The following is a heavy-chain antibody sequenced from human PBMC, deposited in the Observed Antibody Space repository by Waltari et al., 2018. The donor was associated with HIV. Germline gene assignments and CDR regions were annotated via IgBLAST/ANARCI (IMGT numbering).Heavy chain of an antibody. CDR1: GFTVRSNW. CDR3: ARGVGYGMDV. V-gene: IGHV3-74*01. Sequence: EVQLVESGGGLVQPGGSLSLSCEASGFTVRSNWKHWVRQAPGKGLVRVSCINKDGINTRYADSVKGRLTISRDNAKNTLYLQMNSLRAEDTAVYYCARGVGYGMDVWGQGTTVTVSS. D-gene: IGHD2-15*01. J-gene: IGHJ6*02. CDR2: INKDGINT.